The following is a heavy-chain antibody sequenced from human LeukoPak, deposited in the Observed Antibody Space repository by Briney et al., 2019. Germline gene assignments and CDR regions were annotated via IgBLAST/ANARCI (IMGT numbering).Heavy chain of an antibody. Sequence: SETLSLTCTVSGGSISSSSYYWGWIRQPPGKGLEWIGSIYYSGSTYYNPSLKSRVTISVDTSKNQFSLKLSSVTAAGTAVYYCARHAIVVPAALPDYWGQGTLVTVSS. CDR1: GGSISSSSYY. V-gene: IGHV4-39*01. J-gene: IGHJ4*01. CDR3: ARHAIVVPAALPDY. D-gene: IGHD2-2*01. CDR2: IYYSGST.